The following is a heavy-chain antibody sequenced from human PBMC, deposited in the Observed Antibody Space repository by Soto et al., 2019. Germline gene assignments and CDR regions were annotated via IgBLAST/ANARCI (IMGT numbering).Heavy chain of an antibody. CDR3: ERHENGRGYCSGGSCYVPCYYYYGMDV. CDR2: IYPGDSDT. D-gene: IGHD2-15*01. V-gene: IGHV5-51*01. J-gene: IGHJ6*02. CDR1: GYSFTSYW. Sequence: GESLKISCKSSGYSFTSYWIGWVRQMPGKGLEWMGIIYPGDSDTRYSPSFQGQVTISADKSISTAYLQWSSLKASDTAMYYCERHENGRGYCSGGSCYVPCYYYYGMDVWGQGTTVTVSS.